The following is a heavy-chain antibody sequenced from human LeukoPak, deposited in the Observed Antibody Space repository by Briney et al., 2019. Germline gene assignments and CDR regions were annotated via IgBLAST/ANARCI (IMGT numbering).Heavy chain of an antibody. CDR2: ISGSGNTI. V-gene: IGHV3-11*01. J-gene: IGHJ4*02. CDR3: ARDSVPGNYYGSD. CDR1: GFTFSDYY. Sequence: GGSLRLSCAASGFTFSDYYMNWIRQAPGKGLEWVSYISGSGNTIYYADSVKGRFSVSRDNAKNSLYLQMNSLRTEDTAVYYCARDSVPGNYYGSDWGQGTLVTVSS. D-gene: IGHD3-10*01.